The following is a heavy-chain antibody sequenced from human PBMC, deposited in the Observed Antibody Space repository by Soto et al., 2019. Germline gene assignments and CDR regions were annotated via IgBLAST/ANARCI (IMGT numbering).Heavy chain of an antibody. CDR3: ARGFYYGSGSYSEDY. CDR2: IWYDGSNK. Sequence: QVQLVESGGGVVQPGRSLRLSCAASGFTFSSYGMHWVRQAPGKGLEWVAVIWYDGSNKNYADSVKGRFTISRDNSKNTLFLQMNSLRAEDTAVYYCARGFYYGSGSYSEDYWGQGTLVTVSS. J-gene: IGHJ4*02. D-gene: IGHD3-10*01. CDR1: GFTFSSYG. V-gene: IGHV3-33*01.